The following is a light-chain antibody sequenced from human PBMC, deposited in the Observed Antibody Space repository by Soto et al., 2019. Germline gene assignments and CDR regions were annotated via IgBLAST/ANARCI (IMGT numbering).Light chain of an antibody. CDR3: QQYDDTYPT. CDR1: QSIGSW. CDR2: KTS. J-gene: IGKJ5*01. Sequence: DTQMTQSPSTLSASVGDRVTITCRASQSIGSWLAWYQQKPGKAPKLLIYKTSILENGVPSRFSGSGSGTEFTLTISSLQPDDFATYYCQQYDDTYPTFGQGTRLEIK. V-gene: IGKV1-5*03.